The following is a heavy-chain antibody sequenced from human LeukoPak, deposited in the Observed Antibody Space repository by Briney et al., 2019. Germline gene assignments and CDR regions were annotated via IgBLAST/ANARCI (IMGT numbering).Heavy chain of an antibody. Sequence: GASVKVSCKVSGGTFSSYPFTWVRQAPGQGLEWMGEITPIFGAANYAQTFQGRVTITADESTSTVFMELSSLRSDDTAFYYRARNSRVASTSGLNYWGQGTLVTVSS. V-gene: IGHV1-69*13. J-gene: IGHJ4*02. D-gene: IGHD4-23*01. CDR2: ITPIFGAA. CDR3: ARNSRVASTSGLNY. CDR1: GGTFSSYP.